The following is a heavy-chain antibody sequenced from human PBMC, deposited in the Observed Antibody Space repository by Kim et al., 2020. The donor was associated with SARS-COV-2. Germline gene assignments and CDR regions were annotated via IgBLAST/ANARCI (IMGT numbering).Heavy chain of an antibody. CDR2: IWYDGSNK. V-gene: IGHV3-33*06. D-gene: IGHD4-17*01. CDR1: GFIFRNYG. Sequence: SLRLSCAASGFIFRNYGMHWVRQAPGKGLEWVAVIWYDGSNKYYADSVKGRFTISRDNSKNTLYLQMNSLRAEDTAVYYCAKAPADGDYYYWGQGTLVSVSS. CDR3: AKAPADGDYYY. J-gene: IGHJ4*02.